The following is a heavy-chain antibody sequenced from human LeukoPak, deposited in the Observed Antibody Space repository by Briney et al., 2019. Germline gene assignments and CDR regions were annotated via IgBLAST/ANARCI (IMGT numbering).Heavy chain of an antibody. Sequence: GGSLRLSCAPSGFTVGINYMNWVRQAQGKGLEWLSVLYRDGNTYYADSVKGRFTISRDNSKNTLYLQMNTLRAEDTAVYYCAFSSGNYLYFDYWGQGTLVTVSS. J-gene: IGHJ4*02. CDR2: LYRDGNT. CDR3: AFSSGNYLYFDY. V-gene: IGHV3-66*01. CDR1: GFTVGINY. D-gene: IGHD1-26*01.